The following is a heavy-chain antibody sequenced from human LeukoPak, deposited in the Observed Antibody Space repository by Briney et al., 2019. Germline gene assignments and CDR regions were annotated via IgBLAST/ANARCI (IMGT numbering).Heavy chain of an antibody. V-gene: IGHV3-30*03. CDR3: ARDSVRSGELLLERGSYFDY. J-gene: IGHJ4*02. D-gene: IGHD1-26*01. CDR2: ISYDGSNK. CDR1: GFTFSSYG. Sequence: PGKSLRLSCAASGFTFSSYGMHWVRQAPGKGLEWVAVISYDGSNKYYADSVKGRFTISRDNSKNTLYLQMNSLRAEDTAVYYCARDSVRSGELLLERGSYFDYWGQGTLVTVSS.